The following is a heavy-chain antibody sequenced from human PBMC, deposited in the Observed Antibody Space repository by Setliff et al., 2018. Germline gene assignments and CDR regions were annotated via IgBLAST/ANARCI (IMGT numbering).Heavy chain of an antibody. CDR3: ARMGTDYIMTRVNSYQYYFYMDV. V-gene: IGHV4-39*01. J-gene: IGHJ6*03. CDR1: GDSISNSSYY. Sequence: SETLSLTCTVSGDSISNSSYYWGWIRQPPWKGLEWIGSIYYSGSTYYNPSLKSRVTISVDRSKNQVFLRMTSVTAADTSFYYCARMGTDYIMTRVNSYQYYFYMDVWGKGTTVTVSS. CDR2: IYYSGST. D-gene: IGHD5-18*01.